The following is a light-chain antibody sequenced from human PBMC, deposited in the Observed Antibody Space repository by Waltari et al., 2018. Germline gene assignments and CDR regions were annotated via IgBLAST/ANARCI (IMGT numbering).Light chain of an antibody. Sequence: QSALTQPASVSGSPGQSITIPCTGTRSDVGGYNSVSWYQHHPGKAPKLMIFEVTRWPSGVSNRFSGSKSGNTASLTISGLQAEDEADYYCSSYTSTSAIVFGGGTKVTVL. CDR1: RSDVGGYNS. J-gene: IGLJ2*01. CDR2: EVT. CDR3: SSYTSTSAIV. V-gene: IGLV2-14*01.